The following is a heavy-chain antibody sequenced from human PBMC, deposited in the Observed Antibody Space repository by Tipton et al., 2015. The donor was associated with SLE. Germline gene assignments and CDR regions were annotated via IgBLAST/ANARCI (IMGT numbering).Heavy chain of an antibody. CDR2: IWYDGSNK. V-gene: IGHV3-33*01. J-gene: IGHJ4*02. D-gene: IGHD4-23*01. CDR1: GFTFSSYG. Sequence: RSLRLSCAASGFTFSSYGMHWVRQAPGKGLEWVGVIWYDGSNKYYADSVKGRFTISRDNSKNTLYLQMNSLRAEDTAVYYCARSYGGKAAFDYWGQGTLVTVSS. CDR3: ARSYGGKAAFDY.